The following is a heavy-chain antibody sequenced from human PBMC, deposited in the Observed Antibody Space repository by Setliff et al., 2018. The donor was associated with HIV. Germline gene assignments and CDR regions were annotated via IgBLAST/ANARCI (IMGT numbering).Heavy chain of an antibody. Sequence: PSETLSLTCTVSGGSISSSSYYWGWIRQPPGKGLEWIGSIYYSGSTYYNPSLKSRVTISVDTSKNQFSLRLSSVTAADTAVYYCARAQMLLWFGELLSNWFDPWGQGTLVTVS. D-gene: IGHD3-10*01. V-gene: IGHV4-39*07. J-gene: IGHJ5*02. CDR2: IYYSGST. CDR1: GGSISSSSYY. CDR3: ARAQMLLWFGELLSNWFDP.